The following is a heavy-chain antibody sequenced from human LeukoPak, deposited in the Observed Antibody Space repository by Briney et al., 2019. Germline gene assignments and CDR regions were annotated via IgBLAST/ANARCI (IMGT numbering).Heavy chain of an antibody. J-gene: IGHJ4*02. V-gene: IGHV3-23*01. Sequence: PGGSLRLSCAASGFTFSSYAMSWVRQAPGKGLEWVSTISGSGSNTYFVDSVKGRFTISRDNSKNTLYLQMNSLRAEDTAVYYCAKRSYGYCDYWGQGTLVTVSS. CDR1: GFTFSSYA. CDR3: AKRSYGYCDY. CDR2: ISGSGSNT. D-gene: IGHD5-18*01.